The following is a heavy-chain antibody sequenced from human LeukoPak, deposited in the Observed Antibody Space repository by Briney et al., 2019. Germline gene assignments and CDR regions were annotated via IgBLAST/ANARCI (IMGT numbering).Heavy chain of an antibody. Sequence: GGSLRLSCAASGFTFSSYVMHWVRQPPGKGLEWVAVISYDGSNEHYVDSVKGRFTISRDNSKNTLYLQMNSLRAEDTAVYYCARAMIQSGLDFDYWGQGTLVTVSS. CDR2: ISYDGSNE. J-gene: IGHJ4*02. V-gene: IGHV3-30-3*01. CDR3: ARAMIQSGLDFDY. CDR1: GFTFSSYV. D-gene: IGHD3/OR15-3a*01.